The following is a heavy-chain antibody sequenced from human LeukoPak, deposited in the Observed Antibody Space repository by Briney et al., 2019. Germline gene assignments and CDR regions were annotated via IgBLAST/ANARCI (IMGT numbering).Heavy chain of an antibody. D-gene: IGHD6-19*01. CDR3: AKDQGIAVAGTDDAFAI. J-gene: IGHJ3*02. Sequence: PGGSLRLACAASGFTFSNYGMHWVRQAPGKGLEWVAVIAYDGSNEYYAEFVKGRFTISRDNSKNTLYLQMYSLRAEDTAVYFCAKDQGIAVAGTDDAFAIWGQGTRVTVSS. V-gene: IGHV3-30*18. CDR1: GFTFSNYG. CDR2: IAYDGSNE.